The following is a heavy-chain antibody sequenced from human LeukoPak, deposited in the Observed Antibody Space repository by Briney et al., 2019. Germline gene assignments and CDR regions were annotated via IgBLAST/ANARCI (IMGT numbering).Heavy chain of an antibody. CDR1: GYTFTGYY. V-gene: IGHV5-51*01. CDR3: ARRSFCGGDCLGFDS. D-gene: IGHD2-21*01. Sequence: KVSCKASGYTFTGYYIHWVRQKPGKGLEWMGIIYPDDSETRYSPSFQGQVTISADKSISTAYLQWSSLKASDTAMYYCARRSFCGGDCLGFDSWGQGTLVTVSS. CDR2: IYPDDSET. J-gene: IGHJ4*02.